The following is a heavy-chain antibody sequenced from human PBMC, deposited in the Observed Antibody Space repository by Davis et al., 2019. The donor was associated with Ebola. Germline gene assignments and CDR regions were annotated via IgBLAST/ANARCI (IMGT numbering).Heavy chain of an antibody. D-gene: IGHD2-8*02. J-gene: IGHJ4*02. Sequence: HTGGSLRLSCAASGFTFSSYWMHWVRQAPGKGLVWVSRINSDGSSTSYADSVKGRFTISRDNAKNTLYLQMNSLRAEDTAVYYCARDYCTGGVCYRTLDYWGQGTLVTVSS. CDR1: GFTFSSYW. V-gene: IGHV3-74*01. CDR3: ARDYCTGGVCYRTLDY. CDR2: INSDGSST.